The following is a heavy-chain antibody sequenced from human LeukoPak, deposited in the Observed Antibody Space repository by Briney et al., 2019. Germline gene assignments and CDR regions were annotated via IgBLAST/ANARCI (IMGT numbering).Heavy chain of an antibody. V-gene: IGHV3-23*01. D-gene: IGHD3-16*01. CDR1: GFTFSSYA. Sequence: GGSLRLSCAASGFTFSSYAMSWVRQAPGKGLEWVSAISGSGGSTYYADSAKGRFTISRDNSKNTLYLQMNSLRAEDTAVYYCAKDLGYRDYYYYGMDVWGQGTTVTVSS. J-gene: IGHJ6*02. CDR3: AKDLGYRDYYYYGMDV. CDR2: ISGSGGST.